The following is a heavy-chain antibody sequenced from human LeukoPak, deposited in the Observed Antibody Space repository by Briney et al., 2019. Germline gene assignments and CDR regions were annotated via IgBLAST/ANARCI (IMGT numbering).Heavy chain of an antibody. CDR1: GFTFSTYN. V-gene: IGHV3-48*04. CDR2: ISTSISTI. Sequence: GGSLRLSCAASGFTFSTYNMNWVRQAPGKGLEWVAYISTSISTIYYTDSVKGRFTISRDNAKNSLYLQMNSLRAGDTAVYYCARVGDYYYMDVWGKGTTVTVSS. CDR3: ARVGDYYYMDV. D-gene: IGHD3-16*01. J-gene: IGHJ6*03.